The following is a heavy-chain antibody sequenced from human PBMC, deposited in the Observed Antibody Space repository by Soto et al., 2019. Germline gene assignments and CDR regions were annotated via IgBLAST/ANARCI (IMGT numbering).Heavy chain of an antibody. CDR1: GVSISSYY. V-gene: IGHV4-59*01. CDR3: GGIRSPGAFDI. CDR2: IYYSGST. D-gene: IGHD3-16*01. Sequence: SETLALTCTVSGVSISSYYWSWIRQPPGKGLEWVGYIYYSGSTNYNPSLKSRVTISVDTSKNQFSLKLSSVTAADTAVYYCGGIRSPGAFDIWGQGTMVTVSS. J-gene: IGHJ3*02.